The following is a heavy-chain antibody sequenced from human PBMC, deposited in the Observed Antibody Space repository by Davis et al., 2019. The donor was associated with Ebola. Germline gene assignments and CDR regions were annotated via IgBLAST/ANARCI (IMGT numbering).Heavy chain of an antibody. CDR3: ASERAIVYFDY. J-gene: IGHJ4*02. V-gene: IGHV3-30-3*01. Sequence: GGSLRLSCAASGFTFSSYAMHWVRQAPGKGLEWVAVISYDGSNKYYADSVKGRFTISRDNSKNTLYLQMNSLRAEDTAVYYCASERAIVYFDYWGQGTLVTASS. D-gene: IGHD1-26*01. CDR1: GFTFSSYA. CDR2: ISYDGSNK.